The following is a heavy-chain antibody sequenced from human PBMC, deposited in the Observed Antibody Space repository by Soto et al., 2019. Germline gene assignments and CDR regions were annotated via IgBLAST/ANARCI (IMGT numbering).Heavy chain of an antibody. CDR3: ARSLDYGDYVFDY. CDR2: TSSSSSYT. V-gene: IGHV3-11*06. CDR1: GFTFRYYY. J-gene: IGHJ4*02. Sequence: GGSLRLSCAASGFTFRYYYMSWIRQAPGKGLEWVSYTSSSSSYTNYADSVKGRFTISRDNAKNSLYLQMKSLRAEDTAVYYCARSLDYGDYVFDYWGQGTLVTVSS. D-gene: IGHD4-17*01.